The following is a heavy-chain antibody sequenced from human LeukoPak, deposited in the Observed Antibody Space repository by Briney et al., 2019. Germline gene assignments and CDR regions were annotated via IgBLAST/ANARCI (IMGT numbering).Heavy chain of an antibody. CDR2: IYHSGST. Sequence: SETLSLTCTVSGYSISSGYYWGWIRQPPGKGLERIGSIYHSGSTYYNPSLKSRVIVSADTSKNQFSLKLSSVTAADTAVYYCAGAESGSGTYYWFDPWGQGTLVTVSS. D-gene: IGHD3-10*01. CDR1: GYSISSGYY. J-gene: IGHJ5*02. CDR3: AGAESGSGTYYWFDP. V-gene: IGHV4-38-2*02.